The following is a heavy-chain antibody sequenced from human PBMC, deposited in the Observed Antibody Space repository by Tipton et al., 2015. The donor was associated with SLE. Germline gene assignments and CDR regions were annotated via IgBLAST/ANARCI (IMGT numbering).Heavy chain of an antibody. CDR2: ISYSGST. D-gene: IGHD2-15*01. V-gene: IGHV4-59*11. CDR1: GGSITSRY. Sequence: TLSLTCTVSGGSITSRYWSWIRQPPGKGLEWIAYISYSGSTNYNPSLKSRITISVDMSKNQFSLTLGSVTAADTAVYYCARVFWRYYSGGPLGGFDLWGQGAMVTVSS. CDR3: ARVFWRYYSGGPLGGFDL. J-gene: IGHJ3*01.